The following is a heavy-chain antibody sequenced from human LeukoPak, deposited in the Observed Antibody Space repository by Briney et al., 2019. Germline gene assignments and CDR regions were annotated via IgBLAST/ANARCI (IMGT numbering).Heavy chain of an antibody. Sequence: PSETLSLTCTVSGGSISSDNWTWIRQPPGKGLEYIGCIYHSGSTNYNPSLNSRVTISIDTSKSHFSLKLNSVAAADTAVYYCARGGHYYASGSYLAYWGQGTLVTVSS. CDR3: ARGGHYYASGSYLAY. CDR2: IYHSGST. V-gene: IGHV4-59*01. D-gene: IGHD3-10*01. CDR1: GGSISSDN. J-gene: IGHJ4*02.